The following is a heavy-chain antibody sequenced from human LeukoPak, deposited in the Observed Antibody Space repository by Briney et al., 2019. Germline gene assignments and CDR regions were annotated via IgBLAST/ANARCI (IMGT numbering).Heavy chain of an antibody. CDR2: MHYSGTT. CDR3: ARPSTDYDLDYYYMDV. D-gene: IGHD3-16*01. J-gene: IGHJ6*03. V-gene: IGHV4-61*08. CDR1: GGSISGGSISGYH. Sequence: SETLSLTCSVSGGSISGGSISGYHWSWIRQPPGKGLELIAYMHYSGTTHYNPSLKSRVSISVDTSRKQISLELTSVTAADTAVYYCARPSTDYDLDYYYMDVWGKGTTVTVSS.